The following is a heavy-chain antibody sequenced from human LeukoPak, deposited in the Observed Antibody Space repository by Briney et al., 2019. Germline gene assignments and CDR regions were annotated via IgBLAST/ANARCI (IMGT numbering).Heavy chain of an antibody. V-gene: IGHV1-69*05. Sequence: SVKVSCKASGGTFSSYAISWVRQAPGQVLEWMGRIIPIFGTANYAQKFQGRVTITTDESTSTAYMELSSLRSEDTAVYYCTRHFEYSSSANDYWGQGTLVTVSS. CDR3: TRHFEYSSSANDY. D-gene: IGHD6-6*01. CDR2: IIPIFGTA. CDR1: GGTFSSYA. J-gene: IGHJ4*02.